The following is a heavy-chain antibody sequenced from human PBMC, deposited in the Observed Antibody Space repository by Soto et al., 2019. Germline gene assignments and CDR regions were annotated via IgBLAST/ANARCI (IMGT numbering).Heavy chain of an antibody. D-gene: IGHD6-6*01. J-gene: IGHJ3*02. Sequence: EVQLVESGGGLVKPGGSLRLSCAASGFTFSSYSMKWVRQAPGKGLEWVSSISSSSSYIYYADSVKGRFTISRDNAKNSLYLQMNSLRAEDTAVYYCARSQLGDDAFDIWGQGTMVTVSS. V-gene: IGHV3-21*01. CDR3: ARSQLGDDAFDI. CDR2: ISSSSSYI. CDR1: GFTFSSYS.